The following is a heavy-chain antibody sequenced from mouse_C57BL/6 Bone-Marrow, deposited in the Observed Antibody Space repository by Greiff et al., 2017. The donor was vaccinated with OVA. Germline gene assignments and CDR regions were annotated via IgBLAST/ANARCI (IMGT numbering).Heavy chain of an antibody. CDR2: IDPSDSYT. J-gene: IGHJ3*01. CDR1: GYTFTSYW. Sequence: QVQLQQPGAELVKPGASVKLSCKASGYTFTSYWMQWVKQRPGQGLAWIGEIDPSDSYTNYNQKFKGKATLTVDTSSSTAYMQLSSLTSEDSAVYYCARGPGTAYWGQGTLVTVSA. CDR3: ARGPGTAY. D-gene: IGHD4-1*01. V-gene: IGHV1-50*01.